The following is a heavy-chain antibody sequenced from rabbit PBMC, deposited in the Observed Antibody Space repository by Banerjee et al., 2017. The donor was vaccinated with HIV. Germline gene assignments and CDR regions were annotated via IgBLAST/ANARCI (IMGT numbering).Heavy chain of an antibody. V-gene: IGHV1S45*01. Sequence: QEQLVESGGGLVQPEGSLTLTCKASGFDFSSSYYMCWVRQAPGKGLEWIACIYPGYGSTYYASWAKGRFTISKTSSTTVTLQMTSLTAADTATYFCARRTTYGYAGYAYATWLDLWGPGTLVTVS. CDR1: GFDFSSSYY. CDR2: IYPGYGST. CDR3: ARRTTYGYAGYAYATWLDL. J-gene: IGHJ5*01. D-gene: IGHD6-1*01.